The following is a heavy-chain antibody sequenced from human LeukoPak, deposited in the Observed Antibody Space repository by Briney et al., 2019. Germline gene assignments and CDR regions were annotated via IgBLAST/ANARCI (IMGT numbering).Heavy chain of an antibody. D-gene: IGHD3-10*01. Sequence: GGSLRLSCAASGFTFSNFVMHWVRQAPGKGLEWVAGISYDAGKTYYADSVRGRFTISRDTSKNTLYLQMNGLRAEDTAVYYCARDSGRSATYFNYWGQGTLVTVSS. J-gene: IGHJ4*02. CDR2: ISYDAGKT. CDR3: ARDSGRSATYFNY. CDR1: GFTFSNFV. V-gene: IGHV3-30*04.